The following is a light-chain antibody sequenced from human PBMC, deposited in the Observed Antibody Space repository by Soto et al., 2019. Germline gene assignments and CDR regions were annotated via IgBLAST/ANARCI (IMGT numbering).Light chain of an antibody. V-gene: IGKV1-5*01. CDR3: QQSYTTSIT. J-gene: IGKJ5*01. CDR2: DVS. CDR1: QSISSY. Sequence: DIQMTQSPSTLSASVGDRVTIACRASQSISSYLAWYQQKPGKAPKLLIYDVSSLESGVPSRFSGSGSGTEFALTISSLQPDDFATYYCQQSYTTSITFGQGTRLEI.